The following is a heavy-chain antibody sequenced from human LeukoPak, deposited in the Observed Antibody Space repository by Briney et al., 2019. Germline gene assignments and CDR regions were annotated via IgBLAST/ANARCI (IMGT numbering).Heavy chain of an antibody. Sequence: GSLRLSCAASGFTFSSYAMHWVRQAPGKGLEWVAVISYDGSNKYYADSVEGRFTISRDNSKNTLYLQMNSLKTEDTAVYYCITPLPYSAQGGQGTLVTVSS. V-gene: IGHV3-30*14. CDR2: ISYDGSNK. CDR1: GFTFSSYA. CDR3: ITPLPYSAQ. J-gene: IGHJ4*02. D-gene: IGHD2-21*01.